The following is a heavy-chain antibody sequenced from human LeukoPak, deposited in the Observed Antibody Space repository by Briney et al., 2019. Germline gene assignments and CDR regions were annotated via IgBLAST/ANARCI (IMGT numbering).Heavy chain of an antibody. Sequence: GGSLRLSCAASGFTFSSYSMNWVRQAPGKGLEWVSSISSSSSYIYYADSVKGRFTISRDNAKNSLYLQMNSLRAEDTAVYYCARNKYYYDSSGYYPLIDCWGQGTLVTVSS. CDR1: GFTFSSYS. CDR3: ARNKYYYDSSGYYPLIDC. CDR2: ISSSSSYI. J-gene: IGHJ4*02. V-gene: IGHV3-21*01. D-gene: IGHD3-22*01.